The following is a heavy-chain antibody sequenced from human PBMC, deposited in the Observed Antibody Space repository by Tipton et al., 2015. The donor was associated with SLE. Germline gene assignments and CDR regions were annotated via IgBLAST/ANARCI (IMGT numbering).Heavy chain of an antibody. J-gene: IGHJ4*02. D-gene: IGHD5-18*01. CDR1: GGTFSSYA. V-gene: IGHV1-2*02. CDR2: INPNSGGT. CDR3: AREDTAIRGGFDY. Sequence: QSGAEVKKPGSSVKVSCKASGGTFSSYAISWVRQAPGQGLEWMGWINPNSGGTNYEQKFQGRVTMTRDTSISTAYMELSRLRSDDTAVYYCAREDTAIRGGFDYWGQGTLVTVSS.